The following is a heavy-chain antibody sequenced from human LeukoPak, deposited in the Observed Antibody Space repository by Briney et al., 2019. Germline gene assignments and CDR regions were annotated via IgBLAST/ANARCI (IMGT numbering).Heavy chain of an antibody. V-gene: IGHV4-31*03. J-gene: IGHJ5*02. CDR2: IYYSGST. Sequence: PSQTLSLTCTVSGGSISSGGYYWSWIRQHPGKGLEWIGYIYYSGSTYYNPSLKSRVTISVDTSKNQFSLKLSSVTAADTAVYYCARGLRSTIFGVVIGNWFDPWGQGTLVTVSS. CDR1: GGSISSGGYY. D-gene: IGHD3-3*01. CDR3: ARGLRSTIFGVVIGNWFDP.